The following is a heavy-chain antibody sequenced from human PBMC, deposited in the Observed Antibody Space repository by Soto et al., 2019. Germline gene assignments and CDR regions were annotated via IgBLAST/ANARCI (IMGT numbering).Heavy chain of an antibody. J-gene: IGHJ3*01. CDR3: ARGYDYVWGSYRADAFDV. Sequence: QVQFVQSGAEVKKPGASVKVSCKASGYTFTNYAIHWVRQDPGQRLEWMGWINAGNRNTEYSQKFQGRVIMTKDTSASTAYMELSSLTSEDTAVYYCARGYDYVWGSYRADAFDVWGQGTMVTVSS. V-gene: IGHV1-3*01. CDR1: GYTFTNYA. CDR2: INAGNRNT. D-gene: IGHD3-16*02.